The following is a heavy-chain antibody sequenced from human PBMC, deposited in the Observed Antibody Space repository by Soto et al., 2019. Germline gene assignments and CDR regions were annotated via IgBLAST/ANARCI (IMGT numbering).Heavy chain of an antibody. D-gene: IGHD3-16*01. V-gene: IGHV3-23*05. CDR3: VSWVSDHFDY. J-gene: IGHJ4*02. CDR1: GFTFSDSA. CDR2: INPTGSNT. Sequence: EVQLLQSGGALVQPGGSLRLSCAASGFTFSDSAMSWVRLAPGTGLEWVSTINPTGSNTHYADSAKGRFSISRDNSRNTVDLQMNSLRAADTALYYCVSWVSDHFDYWGQGTAVTVSS.